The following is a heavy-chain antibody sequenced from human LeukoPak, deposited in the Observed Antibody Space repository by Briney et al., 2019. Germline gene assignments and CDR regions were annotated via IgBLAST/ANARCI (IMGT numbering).Heavy chain of an antibody. CDR1: GFTFSSYS. CDR2: ISTSSTYI. CDR3: ARVGYDSSGFYHLDY. Sequence: GGSLRLSCAASGFTFSSYSMNWVRQAPGRGLEWVSFISTSSTYIYYADSVKGRFTISRDNAKNSLYLQMNSLRDEDTAVYYCARVGYDSSGFYHLDYWGQGTLVTVSS. D-gene: IGHD3-22*01. V-gene: IGHV3-21*01. J-gene: IGHJ4*02.